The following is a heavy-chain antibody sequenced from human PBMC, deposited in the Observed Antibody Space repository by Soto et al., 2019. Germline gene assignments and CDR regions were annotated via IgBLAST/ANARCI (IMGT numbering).Heavy chain of an antibody. J-gene: IGHJ4*02. CDR2: IYYSGST. V-gene: IGHV4-59*01. CDR3: ASVIAARSGEIYSDH. Sequence: PSETLSLTCTVSGGSISSYYWSWIRQPPGKGLEWIGYIYYSGSTNYNPSLKSRVTVSVDTSKNQVSLKLSSVTAADTAVYHCASVIAARSGEIYSDHWGQGSLATVSS. CDR1: GGSISSYY. D-gene: IGHD6-6*01.